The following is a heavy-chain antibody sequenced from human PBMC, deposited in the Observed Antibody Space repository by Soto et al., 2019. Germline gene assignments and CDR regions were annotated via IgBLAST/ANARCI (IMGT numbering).Heavy chain of an antibody. Sequence: LRLSCAASGFTFSVYAMSWVRQVPGKGLEWVSAVGGSGGDTYYADSVKGRFTASRDNAENTLYLQLNSLRVEDTAIYYCARRTWRGRADYWGQGILVTVSS. J-gene: IGHJ4*02. CDR1: GFTFSVYA. CDR3: ARRTWRGRADY. D-gene: IGHD3-3*01. CDR2: VGGSGGDT. V-gene: IGHV3-23*01.